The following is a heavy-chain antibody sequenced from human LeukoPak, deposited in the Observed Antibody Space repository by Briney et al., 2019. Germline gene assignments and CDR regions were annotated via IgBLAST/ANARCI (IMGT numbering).Heavy chain of an antibody. V-gene: IGHV1-69*04. Sequence: ASVKVSCKASGVTFSSYAISWVRQAPGQGLEWMGRIIPILGIANYAQKFQGRDTITADKSTSTAYMELSSLRSEDTAVYYCAREVSGYSGYEPFDYWGQGTLVTVSS. J-gene: IGHJ4*02. CDR2: IIPILGIA. D-gene: IGHD5-12*01. CDR1: GVTFSSYA. CDR3: AREVSGYSGYEPFDY.